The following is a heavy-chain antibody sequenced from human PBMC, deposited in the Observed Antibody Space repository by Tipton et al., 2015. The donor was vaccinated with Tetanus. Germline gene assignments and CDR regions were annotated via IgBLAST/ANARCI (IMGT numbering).Heavy chain of an antibody. D-gene: IGHD5-24*01. CDR1: GFTFNNYA. J-gene: IGHJ4*02. CDR2: ITSSGANT. V-gene: IGHV3-23*01. Sequence: CAASGFTFNNYAMSWVRQAPGKGLEWVSVITSSGANTYYADSVKGRFIISRDNSKNTLYLQMNSLRAEDSAVYYCAKDRKATTLFDFWGQGTLVTVSS. CDR3: AKDRKATTLFDF.